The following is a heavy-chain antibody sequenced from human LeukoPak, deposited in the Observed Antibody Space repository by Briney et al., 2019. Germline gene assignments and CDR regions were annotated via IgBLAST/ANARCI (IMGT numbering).Heavy chain of an antibody. CDR1: GYTFTDYY. Sequence: ASVKVSCKASGYTFTDYYMHWVQQAPGKGLEWMGLVDPEDGETIYAEKFQGRVTITADTSTDTAYMELSSLRSEDTAVYYCATGDMGVVTANGDWYFDLWGRGTLVTVSS. V-gene: IGHV1-69-2*01. D-gene: IGHD2-21*02. CDR3: ATGDMGVVTANGDWYFDL. CDR2: VDPEDGET. J-gene: IGHJ2*01.